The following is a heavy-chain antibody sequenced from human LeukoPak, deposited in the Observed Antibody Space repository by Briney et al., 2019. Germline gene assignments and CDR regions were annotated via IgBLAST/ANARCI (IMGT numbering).Heavy chain of an antibody. V-gene: IGHV4-59*01. CDR3: ARRNDGMDV. D-gene: IGHD1-1*01. CDR1: GGSISSYY. CDR2: IYYSGST. J-gene: IGHJ6*02. Sequence: PSETLSLTCTVSGGSISSYYWSWIRQPPGKGLEWIGYIYYSGSTNYNPSLKSRVTISVDTSKNQFSLKLSSVTAADTAVSYCARRNDGMDVWGQGTTVTVSS.